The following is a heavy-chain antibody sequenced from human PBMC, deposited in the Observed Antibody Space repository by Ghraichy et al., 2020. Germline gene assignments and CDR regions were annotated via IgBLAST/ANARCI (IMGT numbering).Heavy chain of an antibody. D-gene: IGHD3-22*01. CDR2: IYYSGST. J-gene: IGHJ5*02. V-gene: IGHV4-39*01. CDR1: GGSISSSSYY. Sequence: SETLSLTCTVSGGSISSSSYYWGWIRQPPGKGLEWIGSIYYSGSTYYNPSLKSRVTISVYTSKNQFSLKLSSLTAADTAVYYCASMYYYDSSGHEERYNWFDPWGQGTLVTVSS. CDR3: ASMYYYDSSGHEERYNWFDP.